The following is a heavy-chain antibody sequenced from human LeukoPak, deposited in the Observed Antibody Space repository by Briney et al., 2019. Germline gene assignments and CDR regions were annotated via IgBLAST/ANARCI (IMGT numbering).Heavy chain of an antibody. Sequence: QTGGSLGLSCAASGFTFSSYRMNWVRQAPGKGLEWVSYISSSGSTIYYADSVKGRFTISRDNAKNSLYLQMNSLRAEDTAVYYCAELGITMIGGVWGKGTTVTISS. D-gene: IGHD3-10*02. J-gene: IGHJ6*04. CDR2: ISSSGSTI. CDR1: GFTFSSYR. CDR3: AELGITMIGGV. V-gene: IGHV3-48*03.